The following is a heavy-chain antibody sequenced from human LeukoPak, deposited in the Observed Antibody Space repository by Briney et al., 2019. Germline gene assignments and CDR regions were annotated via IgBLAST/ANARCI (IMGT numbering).Heavy chain of an antibody. J-gene: IGHJ4*02. CDR1: GGSISSSSYY. Sequence: TPSETLSLTCTVSGGSISSSSYYWGWIRQPPGKGLEWIGSIYYSGSTYYNPSLKSRVTISVDTSKNQFSLKLSSVTAADTAVYYCARQDIVATTLDYWGQGTLVTVSS. D-gene: IGHD5-12*01. V-gene: IGHV4-39*01. CDR3: ARQDIVATTLDY. CDR2: IYYSGST.